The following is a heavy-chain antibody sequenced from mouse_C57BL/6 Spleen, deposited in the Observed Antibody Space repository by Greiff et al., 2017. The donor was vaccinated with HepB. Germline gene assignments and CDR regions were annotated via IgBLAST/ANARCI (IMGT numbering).Heavy chain of an antibody. CDR3: ARSRYYGSSYNWYFDV. CDR1: GYTFTGYW. J-gene: IGHJ1*03. D-gene: IGHD1-1*01. Sequence: QVQLQQSGAELMKPGASVKLSCKATGYTFTGYWIEWVKQRPGHGLEWIGEILPGSGSTNYNEKFKSKATLTVDKSSSTAYMQLSSLTSEDSAVYYCARSRYYGSSYNWYFDVWGTGTTVTVSS. CDR2: ILPGSGST. V-gene: IGHV1-9*01.